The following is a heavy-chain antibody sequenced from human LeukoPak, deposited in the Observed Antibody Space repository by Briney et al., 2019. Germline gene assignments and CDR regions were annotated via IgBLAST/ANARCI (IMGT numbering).Heavy chain of an antibody. J-gene: IGHJ3*02. Sequence: PGGSLRLSCAASGFTFSDSAMHWVRQASGKGLEWVGRIRSKTKSYATAYAASVKGRFTISRDNAKNSLYLQMNSLRAEDTAVYYCARVKTMVRGLIPQDAFDIWGQGTMVTVSS. V-gene: IGHV3-73*01. CDR2: IRSKTKSYAT. D-gene: IGHD3-10*01. CDR1: GFTFSDSA. CDR3: ARVKTMVRGLIPQDAFDI.